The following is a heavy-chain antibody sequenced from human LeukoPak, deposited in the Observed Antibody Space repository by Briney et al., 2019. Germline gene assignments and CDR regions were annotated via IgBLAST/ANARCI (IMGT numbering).Heavy chain of an antibody. Sequence: SETLSLTCTVSGGSLTSYLWSWIRQPAGKGLEWVGRVFSSGSSNYNPSLKSRVTMSIDTSMNQFSLKLSSVTAADTAVYYCVRVVGATPSPWFDPWGQGTLVTVSS. V-gene: IGHV4-4*07. CDR2: VFSSGSS. CDR3: VRVVGATPSPWFDP. D-gene: IGHD1-26*01. J-gene: IGHJ5*02. CDR1: GGSLTSYL.